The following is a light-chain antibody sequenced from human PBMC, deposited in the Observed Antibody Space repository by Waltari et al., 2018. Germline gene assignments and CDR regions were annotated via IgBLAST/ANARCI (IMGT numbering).Light chain of an antibody. J-gene: IGKJ3*01. CDR3: QQRSNWPS. CDR2: TTS. CDR1: QSVSSSH. V-gene: IGKV3D-20*02. Sequence: ETVLTQSPGTLSLSPGERATLSCRASQSVSSSHLAWYQQKPGQAPRVLIYTTSNRATGIPDRFSGSGSGTDFTLTISSLEPEDFAVYYCQQRSNWPSFGPGTKVDIK.